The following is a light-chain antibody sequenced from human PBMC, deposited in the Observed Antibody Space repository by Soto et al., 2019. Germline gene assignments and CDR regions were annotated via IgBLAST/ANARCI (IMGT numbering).Light chain of an antibody. CDR2: SNN. J-gene: IGLJ2*01. CDR1: SSTIGSNP. V-gene: IGLV1-44*01. CDR3: AAWDDSLNVVV. Sequence: QAVVTQPPSASGTPGQRVPFPCSGGSSTIGSNPVNWYRQLPGTAPNLPTYSNNQRPSGVPDRFSGSKSGTSASLAISGLQSEDEADYYCAAWDDSLNVVVFGGGTKVTVL.